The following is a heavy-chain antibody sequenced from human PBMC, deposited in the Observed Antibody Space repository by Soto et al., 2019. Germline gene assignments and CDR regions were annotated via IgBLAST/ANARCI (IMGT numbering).Heavy chain of an antibody. D-gene: IGHD3-3*01. CDR3: ASPPGPQFLYDF. CDR2: ISSSGSTI. CDR1: GFTFSSYE. V-gene: IGHV3-48*03. J-gene: IGHJ4*02. Sequence: GGSLRLSCAASGFTFSSYEMNWVRQAPGKGLEWVSYISSSGSTIYYADSVKGRFTISRDNAKNSLYLQMNSLRAEDTAVYYCASPPGPQFLYDFWGQGTLVTVSS.